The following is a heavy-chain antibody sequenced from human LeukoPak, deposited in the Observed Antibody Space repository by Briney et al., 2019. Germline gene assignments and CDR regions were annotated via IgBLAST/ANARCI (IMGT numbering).Heavy chain of an antibody. CDR3: ARGGTDDYGNFDY. Sequence: QPGGSLRLSCAASEFTFSTYEMHWVRQAPGKGLEWVSYISSSRSTIYYADSVKGRFTISRDNAKNSLYLQMNSLRDEDTAVYYCARGGTDDYGNFDYWGQGTLVTVSS. CDR2: ISSSRSTI. J-gene: IGHJ4*02. D-gene: IGHD4-17*01. CDR1: EFTFSTYE. V-gene: IGHV3-48*02.